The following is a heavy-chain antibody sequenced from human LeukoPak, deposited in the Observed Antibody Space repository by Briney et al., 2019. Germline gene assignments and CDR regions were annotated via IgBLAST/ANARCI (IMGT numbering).Heavy chain of an antibody. V-gene: IGHV3-53*01. J-gene: IGHJ6*02. CDR1: GFTVSSNY. CDR2: IYSGGST. Sequence: GGSLRLSCAASGFTVSSNYMSWVRQAPGKGLEWVSVIYSGGSTYYADSVKGRFTISRDNSKNTLYLQMNSLRAEDTAVYYCASDLVHHNYYYYGMDVWGQGTTVTVSS. CDR3: ASDLVHHNYYYYGMDV. D-gene: IGHD2-2*01.